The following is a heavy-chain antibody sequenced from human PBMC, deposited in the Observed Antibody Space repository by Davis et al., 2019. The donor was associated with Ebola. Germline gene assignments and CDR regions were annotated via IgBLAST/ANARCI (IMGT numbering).Heavy chain of an antibody. D-gene: IGHD3-10*01. CDR1: GGSISSYY. CDR3: ARAPLVRGVTKNWFDP. Sequence: PSETLSLTCTLSGGSISSYYWSWIRQPPGKGLEWIGYIYYSGSTYYDPSLKSRVTISVDTSKNQFSLKLSSMTAADTAVYYCARAPLVRGVTKNWFDPWGQGTLVTVSS. CDR2: IYYSGST. V-gene: IGHV4-59*12. J-gene: IGHJ5*02.